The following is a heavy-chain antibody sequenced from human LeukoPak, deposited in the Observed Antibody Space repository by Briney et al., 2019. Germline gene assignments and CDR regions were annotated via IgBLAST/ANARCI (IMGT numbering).Heavy chain of an antibody. D-gene: IGHD5-12*01. CDR1: GFTFSSYG. CDR2: ISYDGSNK. CDR3: AKGKANSGYLDAFDI. J-gene: IGHJ3*02. V-gene: IGHV3-30*18. Sequence: PGGSLRLSCAASGFTFSSYGMHWVRQAPGKGLEWVAVISYDGSNKYYADSVKGRSTISRDNSKNTLYLQMNSLRAEDTAVYYCAKGKANSGYLDAFDIWGQGTMVTVSS.